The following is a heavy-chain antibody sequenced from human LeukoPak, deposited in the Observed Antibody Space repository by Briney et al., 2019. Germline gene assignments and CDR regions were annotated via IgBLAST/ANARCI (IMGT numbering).Heavy chain of an antibody. V-gene: IGHV3-48*03. J-gene: IGHJ3*02. CDR2: ISSSGSTM. CDR3: ARAGDYGGNSDAFDI. CDR1: GFTFSSYE. Sequence: QPGGSLRLSCAASGFTFSSYEMNWVRQAPGKGLEWVSYISSSGSTMYYADSVKGRFTISRDNAKNSLYLQMNSLRAEDTAVYYCARAGDYGGNSDAFDIWGQGTMVTVSS. D-gene: IGHD4-23*01.